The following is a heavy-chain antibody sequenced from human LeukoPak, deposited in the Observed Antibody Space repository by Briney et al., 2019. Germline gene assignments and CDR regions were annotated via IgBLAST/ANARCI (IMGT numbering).Heavy chain of an antibody. CDR1: GYTFTSYG. CDR2: ISAYNGNT. J-gene: IGHJ4*02. Sequence: ASVKVSCKASGYTFTSYGISWLRQAPGQGLEWMGWISAYNGNTNYAQKLQGRVTMTTDTSTSTVYMELRSLRSDDTAVYYCARIPPYSNYVIEYWGQGTLVTVSS. CDR3: ARIPPYSNYVIEY. V-gene: IGHV1-18*01. D-gene: IGHD4-11*01.